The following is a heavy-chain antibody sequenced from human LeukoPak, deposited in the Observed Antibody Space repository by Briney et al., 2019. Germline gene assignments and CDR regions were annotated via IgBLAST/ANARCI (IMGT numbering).Heavy chain of an antibody. CDR2: IYHSGTT. D-gene: IGHD3-10*01. CDR1: GGSISNYY. J-gene: IGHJ5*02. Sequence: SETLSLTCTVSGGSISNYYWSWIRQPPGKGLEWIGYIYHSGTTNYNPSLKSRVTISVDTSKNQSSLKLSSVTAADTAVYYCARANLRGVQWMNWFDPWGQGTLVTVSS. CDR3: ARANLRGVQWMNWFDP. V-gene: IGHV4-59*01.